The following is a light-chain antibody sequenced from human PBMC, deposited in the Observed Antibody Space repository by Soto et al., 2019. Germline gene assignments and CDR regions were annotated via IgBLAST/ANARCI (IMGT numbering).Light chain of an antibody. V-gene: IGLV2-14*01. J-gene: IGLJ3*02. CDR3: QAYDYSLTAFV. CDR1: SSDVGDYYY. CDR2: GVT. Sequence: QSALTQPASVSGSPGQSITISCSGTSSDVGDYYYVSWYQQHPGKSPTLLIYGVTDRPSGVSHRFSGSRSDSTASLTISGLQAEDEADYYCQAYDYSLTAFVFGGGTKLTVL.